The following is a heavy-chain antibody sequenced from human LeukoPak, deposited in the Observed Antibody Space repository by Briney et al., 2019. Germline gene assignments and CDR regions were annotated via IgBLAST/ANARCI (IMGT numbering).Heavy chain of an antibody. CDR2: IIPIFGIA. CDR1: GGTFSTYA. Sequence: SVKVSCKASGGTFSTYAISWVRQAPGQGLEWMGRIIPIFGIANYAQKFQGRVTITADKSTSTAYMELSSLRSEDTAVYYCARVNLQNWNQPPRPGRYYFDYWGQGTLVTVSS. V-gene: IGHV1-69*04. CDR3: ARVNLQNWNQPPRPGRYYFDY. J-gene: IGHJ4*02. D-gene: IGHD1-1*01.